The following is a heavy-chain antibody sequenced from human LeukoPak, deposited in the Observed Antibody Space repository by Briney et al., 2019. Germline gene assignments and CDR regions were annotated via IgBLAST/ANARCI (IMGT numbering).Heavy chain of an antibody. J-gene: IGHJ4*02. CDR3: AGHGSGTNYFDPLDW. CDR2: IWRDSSEK. D-gene: IGHD1-26*01. CDR1: EFAFSRHA. V-gene: IGHV3-33*01. Sequence: GGSLRLSCVASEFAFSRHAMHWVRQAPGKGLEWVAVIWRDSSEKHYADSVKGRFTVSRDNSKSTLYLEMNSLRAEDTAIYYCAGHGSGTNYFDPLDWWGQGTPVTVSS.